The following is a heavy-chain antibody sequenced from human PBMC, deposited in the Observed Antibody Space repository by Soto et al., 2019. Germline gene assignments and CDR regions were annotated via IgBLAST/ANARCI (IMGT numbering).Heavy chain of an antibody. CDR1: GFTFRSYV. CDR2: TSYDGSDK. V-gene: IGHV3-30*19. J-gene: IGHJ1*01. CDR3: ARWGTTGGLDV. D-gene: IGHD3-16*01. Sequence: QVQLVESGGGVVQPGTSLRVSCGGSGFTFRSYVIHWVRKAPGKGLEWVALTSYDGSDKYYDDSVRGRFTISRDNSRNTVDLQMDSLRLEDTAVYYCARWGTTGGLDVWGQGTLVAVSS.